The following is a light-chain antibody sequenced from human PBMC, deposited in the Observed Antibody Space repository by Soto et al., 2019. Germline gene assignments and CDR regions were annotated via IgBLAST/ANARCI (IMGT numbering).Light chain of an antibody. V-gene: IGKV2-30*01. J-gene: IGKJ4*02. CDR3: MQGTIWPPT. Sequence: DVVMTQSPLSLPVTLGQPASISCRSSQSIVYSDGNAYLSWFQQRPGQSPRRLIYRTSNRDSGVPARFSGSGSGTDYTLTINRLEADDVGVYYCMQGTIWPPTFGRGTKVEIK. CDR1: QSIVYSDGNAY. CDR2: RTS.